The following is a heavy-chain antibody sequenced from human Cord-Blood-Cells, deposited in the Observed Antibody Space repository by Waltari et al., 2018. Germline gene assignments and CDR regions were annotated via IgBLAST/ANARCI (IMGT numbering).Heavy chain of an antibody. Sequence: QVQLVQSGAEVKKPGSSVKVSCQASGGTFRSYAISWMRHAPGQGLELMGGIIPIFGTANYAQKFQGRVTITADESTSTAYMELGSLRSEDTAVYYCARDKFSYTFNWYFDLWGRGTLVTVSS. CDR3: ARDKFSYTFNWYFDL. CDR2: IIPIFGTA. D-gene: IGHD1-26*01. V-gene: IGHV1-69*01. CDR1: GGTFRSYA. J-gene: IGHJ2*01.